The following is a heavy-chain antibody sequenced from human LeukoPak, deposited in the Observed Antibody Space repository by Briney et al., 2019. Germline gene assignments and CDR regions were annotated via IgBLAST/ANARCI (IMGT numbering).Heavy chain of an antibody. D-gene: IGHD5-18*01. V-gene: IGHV3-21*04. CDR1: GFTFSSYS. J-gene: IGHJ4*02. CDR2: ISSSSSYI. CDR3: AKDYGYGPFDY. Sequence: GGSLRLSCAASGFTFSSYSMNWVRQAPGKGLEWVSSISSSSSYIYYADSVKGRFTISRDNSKNTLYLQMNSLRAEDTAVYYCAKDYGYGPFDYWGQGTLVTVSS.